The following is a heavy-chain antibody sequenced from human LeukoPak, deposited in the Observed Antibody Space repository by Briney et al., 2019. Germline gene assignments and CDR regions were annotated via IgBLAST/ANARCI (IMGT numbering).Heavy chain of an antibody. J-gene: IGHJ6*03. CDR3: ARHNGFDRGYYYYMDV. CDR2: VYTSGIT. V-gene: IGHV4-4*07. CDR1: GGFISSYY. Sequence: TSETLSLTCTVSGGFISSYYWSWIRQPAGKGLEWIGRVYTSGITNYNPSLKSRITMSVDTSKNQFSLKLTSVTAADTAVYYCARHNGFDRGYYYYMDVWGKGTTVTVSS. D-gene: IGHD3-9*01.